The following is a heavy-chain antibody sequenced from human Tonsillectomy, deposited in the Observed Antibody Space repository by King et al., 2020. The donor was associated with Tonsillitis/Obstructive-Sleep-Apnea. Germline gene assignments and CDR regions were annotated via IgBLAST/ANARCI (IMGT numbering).Heavy chain of an antibody. CDR3: ARDAYRRYYFDY. J-gene: IGHJ4*02. CDR1: GYTFTSYY. Sequence: QLVQSGAEVKKPGASVKVSCEASGYTFTSYYMHWVRQAPGQGLEWMGIINPSGGNTTYAQKFQGRVTMTRDTSTSTVYMELSSLRSEDTAVYFCARDAYRRYYFDYWGQGTLVTVSS. D-gene: IGHD5-18*01. CDR2: INPSGGNT. V-gene: IGHV1-46*01.